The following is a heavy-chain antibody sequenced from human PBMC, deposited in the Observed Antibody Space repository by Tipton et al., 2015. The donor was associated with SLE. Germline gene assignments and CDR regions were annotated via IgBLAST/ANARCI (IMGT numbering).Heavy chain of an antibody. CDR3: ARHSYTYGRNWFDP. CDR2: IYYSGST. V-gene: IGHV4-61*08. D-gene: IGHD5-18*01. CDR1: GGSIRSDGYY. Sequence: GLVKPSETLSLTCTVSGGSIRSDGYYWSWIRQRSGKGLEWIGYIYYSGSTTYNPSLKSRVSISVDTSKNQFSLHLSSVTAADTAVYYCARHSYTYGRNWFDPWGQGTLVTVSS. J-gene: IGHJ5*02.